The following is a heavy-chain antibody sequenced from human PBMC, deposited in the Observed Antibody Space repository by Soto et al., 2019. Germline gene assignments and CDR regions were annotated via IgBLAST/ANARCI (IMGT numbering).Heavy chain of an antibody. CDR1: GYSFTSYW. J-gene: IGHJ4*02. D-gene: IGHD3-22*01. CDR2: IDPSDSYT. Sequence: LGESLKISCKGSGYSFTSYWISWVRQMPGKGLEWMGRIDPSDSYTNYSPSFQGHVTISADKSISTAYLQWSSLKASDTAMYYCARRSFYDSSGYYQSDYWGQGTLVTVSS. V-gene: IGHV5-10-1*01. CDR3: ARRSFYDSSGYYQSDY.